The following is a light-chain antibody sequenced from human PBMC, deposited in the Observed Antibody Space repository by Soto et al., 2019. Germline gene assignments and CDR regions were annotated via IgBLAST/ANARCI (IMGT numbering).Light chain of an antibody. Sequence: DIQMTQSPSSLSASVGDRVTITCRASQSISNYLNWYQQKPGKAPKLLIYAASSLQSGVPSRFSGSGSGTDFTLTISSLQPEDFATYFCQQYETYSATFGQGTKVDI. V-gene: IGKV1-39*01. J-gene: IGKJ1*01. CDR3: QQYETYSAT. CDR2: AAS. CDR1: QSISNY.